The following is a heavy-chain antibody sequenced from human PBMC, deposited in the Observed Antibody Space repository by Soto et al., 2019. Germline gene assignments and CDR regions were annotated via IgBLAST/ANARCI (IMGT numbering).Heavy chain of an antibody. Sequence: EVQLVESGGGLVKPGGSLRLSCAASGFTFSNAWMSWVRQAPGKGLEWVGRIRSKTDGGTTDYAAPVKGRFTISRDDSKNTVYLQMNSLKTEDTAVYYCTSDPPYCSGGRCYLYYYYYMDVWGKGTTVTVSS. CDR1: GFTFSNAW. D-gene: IGHD2-15*01. CDR3: TSDPPYCSGGRCYLYYYYYMDV. J-gene: IGHJ6*03. V-gene: IGHV3-15*01. CDR2: IRSKTDGGTT.